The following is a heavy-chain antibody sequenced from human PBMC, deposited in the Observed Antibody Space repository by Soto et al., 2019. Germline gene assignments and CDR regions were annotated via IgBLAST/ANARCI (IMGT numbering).Heavy chain of an antibody. CDR1: GGTFSTYS. V-gene: IGHV1-69*01. D-gene: IGHD1-20*01. CDR2: SPPIFGTS. Sequence: QVQLVQSGAEVKKPGSSVKVSCKASGGTFSTYSISWVRQAPGQGLEWMGGSPPIFGTSKYAQNFQGRVTITADESTSTASKELSSLRSDDTAVYYCAGGGRYHTSSSYYGMDVWGQGTTVTVSS. J-gene: IGHJ6*02. CDR3: AGGGRYHTSSSYYGMDV.